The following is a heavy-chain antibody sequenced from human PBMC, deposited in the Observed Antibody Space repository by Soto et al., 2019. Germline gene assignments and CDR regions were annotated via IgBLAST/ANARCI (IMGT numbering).Heavy chain of an antibody. CDR1: GFTFSTYT. Sequence: VDLVESGGGLVKPGGSLRLSCAASGFTFSTYTMHWVRQAPGKGLEWVSSISSTTTYIYYADSVKGRFTISRDNAKNSLFLQMNSLRAEDTALYYCVRDVNDYDSGGYRDYWGQGTLVTVTS. CDR3: VRDVNDYDSGGYRDY. J-gene: IGHJ4*02. V-gene: IGHV3-21*01. D-gene: IGHD3-22*01. CDR2: ISSTTTYI.